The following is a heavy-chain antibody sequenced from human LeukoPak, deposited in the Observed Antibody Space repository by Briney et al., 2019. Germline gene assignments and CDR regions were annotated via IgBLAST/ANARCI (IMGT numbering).Heavy chain of an antibody. V-gene: IGHV4-39*07. J-gene: IGHJ4*02. D-gene: IGHD6-19*01. CDR2: INHSGST. CDR3: ARARHPGYSSGRTFGY. Sequence: SSETLSLTCTVSGGSISSTSYYWGWIRQPPGKGLEWIGEINHSGSTNYNPSLKSRVTISVDTSKNQFSLKLSSVTAADTAVYYCARARHPGYSSGRTFGYWGQGTLVTVSS. CDR1: GGSISSTSYY.